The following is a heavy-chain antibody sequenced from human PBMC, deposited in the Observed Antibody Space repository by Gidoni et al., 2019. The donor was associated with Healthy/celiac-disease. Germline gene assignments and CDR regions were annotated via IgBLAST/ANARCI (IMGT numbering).Heavy chain of an antibody. D-gene: IGHD3-10*01. V-gene: IGHV3-30-3*01. CDR1: GFTFSSYA. CDR2: ISDDGSNK. CDR3: ARGSMVRGVISYPDY. Sequence: QVQLVESGGVVVQPGRSLRLSCAAPGFTFSSYAMHWVRQAPGKGLEWVAVISDDGSNKYYADSVKGRFTISRDNSKNTLYLQMNSLRAEDTAVYYCARGSMVRGVISYPDYWGQGTLVTVSS. J-gene: IGHJ4*02.